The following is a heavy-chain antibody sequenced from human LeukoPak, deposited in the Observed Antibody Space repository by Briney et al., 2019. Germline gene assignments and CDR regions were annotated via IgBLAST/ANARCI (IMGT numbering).Heavy chain of an antibody. J-gene: IGHJ4*02. CDR3: AKRVVGAYYFDY. Sequence: GGSLRLSCAASGFTFSNYGMYWVRQAPGKGLEGVSGISGSGVSTYYADSVKGRFTISRDNSRNTLYLQMNSLRAEDTAVYYCAKRVVGAYYFDYWGQGTLVTVSS. D-gene: IGHD2-15*01. V-gene: IGHV3-23*01. CDR2: ISGSGVST. CDR1: GFTFSNYG.